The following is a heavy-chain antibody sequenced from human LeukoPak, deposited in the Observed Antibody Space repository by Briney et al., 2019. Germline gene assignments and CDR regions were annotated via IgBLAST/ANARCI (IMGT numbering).Heavy chain of an antibody. CDR3: AKDKVFGELSPIDY. J-gene: IGHJ4*02. V-gene: IGHV3-23*01. CDR1: GFTFSSYA. D-gene: IGHD3-10*01. CDR2: ISGSGGST. Sequence: GGSLRLSCAASGFTFSSYAMSWVRQAPGKGLEWVSAISGSGGSTYYADSVKGRFTISRDNSKNTLYLQMNSLRAEDTAVYYCAKDKVFGELSPIDYWGQGTLVTVSS.